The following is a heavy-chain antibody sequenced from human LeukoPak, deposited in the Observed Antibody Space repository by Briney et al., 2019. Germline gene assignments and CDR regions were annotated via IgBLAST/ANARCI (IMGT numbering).Heavy chain of an antibody. CDR2: IRYDGSNK. Sequence: PGGSLRLSCAASGFTFTSYGMHWVRQAPGKGLEWVTFIRYDGSNKYYADSVKGRFTISRDNSKNTLYLQMNSLRAEDTAVYYCAKATSVGATTDAADWGQGTLVTVSS. CDR3: AKATSVGATTDAAD. D-gene: IGHD1-26*01. V-gene: IGHV3-30*02. CDR1: GFTFTSYG. J-gene: IGHJ4*02.